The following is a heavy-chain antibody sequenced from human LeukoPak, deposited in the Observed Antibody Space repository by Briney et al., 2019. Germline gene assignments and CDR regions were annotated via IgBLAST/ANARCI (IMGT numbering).Heavy chain of an antibody. D-gene: IGHD5-12*01. Sequence: GGTLRLSCAASGFTFSSYGISWVRQAPGKGLEWVSAISGSGGSTYYAGSVKGRFTISRDNSKNTLYLQMNSLRAEDTAVYYCAKGSGYFLYNFDYWGQGTLVTVSS. J-gene: IGHJ4*02. CDR1: GFTFSSYG. V-gene: IGHV3-23*01. CDR2: ISGSGGST. CDR3: AKGSGYFLYNFDY.